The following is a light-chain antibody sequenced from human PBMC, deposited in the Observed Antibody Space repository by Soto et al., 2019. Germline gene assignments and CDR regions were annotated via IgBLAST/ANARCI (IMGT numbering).Light chain of an antibody. CDR3: QQSYSTPRT. J-gene: IGKJ1*01. CDR1: QNIGRF. Sequence: EIQLTQKPSSLSASVGDRVTITCRASQNIGRFLNWHQQKPGKAPKLLIYAASSLQSGVPSRFSGSGSGTDFTLTISSLQPEDFATYYCQQSYSTPRTFGQGT. CDR2: AAS. V-gene: IGKV1-39*01.